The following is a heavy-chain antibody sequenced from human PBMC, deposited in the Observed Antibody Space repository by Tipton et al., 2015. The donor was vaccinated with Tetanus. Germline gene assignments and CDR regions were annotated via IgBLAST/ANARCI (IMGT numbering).Heavy chain of an antibody. V-gene: IGHV4-34*01. Sequence: TLSLTCAVYGGSFSGYYWSWIRQPPGKGLEWIGEINHSGSTNYNPSLKSRVTISVDTSKNQFSLKLSSVTAADTAVYYCARVKAAAGGTSYYYYYGMDVWGQGTTVTVSS. CDR1: GGSFSGYY. J-gene: IGHJ6*02. CDR2: INHSGST. CDR3: ARVKAAAGGTSYYYYYGMDV. D-gene: IGHD6-13*01.